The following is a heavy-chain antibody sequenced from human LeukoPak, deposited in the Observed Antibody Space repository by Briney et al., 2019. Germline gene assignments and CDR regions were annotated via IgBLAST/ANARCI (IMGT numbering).Heavy chain of an antibody. CDR2: IYYSGST. CDR3: ARGGSGYANTWFDP. CDR1: GGSISSYY. Sequence: SETLSLTCTVSGGSISSYYWSWIRQPPGKGLEWIGYIYYSGSTSYNPSLKSRVTISVDTSKNQFSLKLSSVTAADTAVYYCARGGSGYANTWFDPWGQGTLVTVSS. D-gene: IGHD5-12*01. J-gene: IGHJ5*02. V-gene: IGHV4-59*01.